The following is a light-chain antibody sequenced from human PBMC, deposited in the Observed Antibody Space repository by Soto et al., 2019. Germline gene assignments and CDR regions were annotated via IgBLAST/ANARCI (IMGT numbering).Light chain of an antibody. CDR2: DAS. CDR3: QQFSSYPR. Sequence: AIQLTQSPSSLSASVGDRVTITCRASQGINSALAWYQQKPGKPPKLLIYDASSLESGVPSRFSGRGSGTDFTLTTRSLQPEDFATYYCQQFSSYPRFGQGTRLEIK. V-gene: IGKV1-13*02. J-gene: IGKJ5*01. CDR1: QGINSA.